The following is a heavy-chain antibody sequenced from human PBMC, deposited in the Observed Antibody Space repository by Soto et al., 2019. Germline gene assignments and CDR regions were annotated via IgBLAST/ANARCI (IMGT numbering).Heavy chain of an antibody. D-gene: IGHD4-17*01. CDR3: AREVVTVTTLGYFDY. V-gene: IGHV1-69*01. CDR2: IIPMFGSP. J-gene: IGHJ4*02. CDR1: GGTFNTDS. Sequence: VQLVQSGAEVKKPGSSVKVSCKASGGTFNTDSITWLRQAPGQGFEWLGGIIPMFGSPTYAPTFQGRVTIAADESTTTVYMELSGLKSEDTAVYYCAREVVTVTTLGYFDYWGQGTLVTVSS.